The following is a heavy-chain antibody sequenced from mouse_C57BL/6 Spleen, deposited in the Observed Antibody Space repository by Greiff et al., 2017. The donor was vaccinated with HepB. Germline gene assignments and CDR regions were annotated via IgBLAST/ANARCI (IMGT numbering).Heavy chain of an antibody. CDR3: AREGSFYAMDY. CDR2: IYPGDGDT. CDR1: GYAFSSSW. V-gene: IGHV1-82*01. J-gene: IGHJ4*01. Sequence: VKLMESGPELVKPGASVKISCKASGYAFSSSWMNWVKQRPGKGLEWIGRIYPGDGDTNYNGKFKGKATLTADKSSSTAYMQLSSLTSEDSAVYFCAREGSFYAMDYWGQGTSVTVSS.